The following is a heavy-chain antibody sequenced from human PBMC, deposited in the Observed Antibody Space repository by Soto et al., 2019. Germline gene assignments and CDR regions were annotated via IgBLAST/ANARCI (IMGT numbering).Heavy chain of an antibody. V-gene: IGHV4-39*01. CDR3: ARRGGPADF. D-gene: IGHD2-15*01. CDR2: IYFGGST. CDR1: GGSISSSTYY. J-gene: IGHJ4*02. Sequence: QLQLQESGPGLVKPSETLSLTCTVSGGSISSSTYYWGWIRQPPGKGLEWIGSIYFGGSTYYNPSLMTRVTISVDTSTSQFSLKLSSVTAADTAVYYCARRGGPADFWGQGTLVTVSS.